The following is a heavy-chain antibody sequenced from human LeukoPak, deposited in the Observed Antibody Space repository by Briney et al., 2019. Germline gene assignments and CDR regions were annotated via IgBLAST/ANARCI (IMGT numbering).Heavy chain of an antibody. V-gene: IGHV3-30-3*01. D-gene: IGHD6-19*01. CDR1: GFXFSSYA. J-gene: IGHJ3*02. Sequence: PGGSLRLSCAASGFXFSSYAIHWVRQAPGKGLKWVAVISYDGSNKYYADSVKGRFTISRDNSKNTLYLQMNSLRAEDTAVYYCARSGYSSGWYVPDVAFDIWGQGTMVTVSS. CDR2: ISYDGSNK. CDR3: ARSGYSSGWYVPDVAFDI.